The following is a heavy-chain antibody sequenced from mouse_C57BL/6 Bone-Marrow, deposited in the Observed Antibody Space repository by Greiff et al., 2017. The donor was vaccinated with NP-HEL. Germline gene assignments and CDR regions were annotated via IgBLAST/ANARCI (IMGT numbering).Heavy chain of an antibody. J-gene: IGHJ3*01. CDR1: GYTFTSYW. CDR2: IDPSDSYT. Sequence: QVQLQQPGAELVMPGASVKLSCKASGYTFTSYWMHWVKQRPGQGLEWIGEIDPSDSYTNYNQKFKGKSTLTVDKSSSTAYMQLSSLTSEDSAVYDGARRYYYGSSYGGFAYWGQGTLVTVSA. CDR3: ARRYYYGSSYGGFAY. D-gene: IGHD1-1*01. V-gene: IGHV1-69*01.